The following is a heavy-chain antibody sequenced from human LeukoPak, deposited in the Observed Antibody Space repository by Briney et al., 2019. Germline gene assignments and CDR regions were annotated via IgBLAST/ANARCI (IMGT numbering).Heavy chain of an antibody. CDR1: GFTFSSYA. CDR3: ARSRRKYYDFWRPSPYYGMDV. D-gene: IGHD3-3*01. CDR2: ISDDGSNK. V-gene: IGHV3-30-3*01. J-gene: IGHJ6*02. Sequence: GALSLSCSASGFTFSSYAMHWVRQAPGKGLEWVAVISDDGSNKYYNASVKGRFTIYRDNSKPTLYLQMHSLRAEDTAVYYCARSRRKYYDFWRPSPYYGMDVWGQGTTVTVSS.